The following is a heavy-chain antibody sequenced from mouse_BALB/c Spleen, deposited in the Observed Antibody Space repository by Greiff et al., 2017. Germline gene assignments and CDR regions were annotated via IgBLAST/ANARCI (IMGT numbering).Heavy chain of an antibody. CDR2: ISSGGGST. J-gene: IGHJ4*01. V-gene: IGHV5-12-1*01. D-gene: IGHD1-1*01. CDR1: GFAFSSYD. CDR3: ARHPHYYGSSYYYAMDY. Sequence: EVKVEESGGGLVKPGGSLKLSCAASGFAFSSYDMSWVRQTPEKRLEWVAYISSGGGSTYYPDTVKGRFTISRDNAKNTLYLQMSSLKSEDTAMYYCARHPHYYGSSYYYAMDYWGQGTSVTVSS.